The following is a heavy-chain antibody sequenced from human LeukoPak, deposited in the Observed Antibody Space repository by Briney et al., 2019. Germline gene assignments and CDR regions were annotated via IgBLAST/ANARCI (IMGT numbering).Heavy chain of an antibody. Sequence: SETLSLTCAVSGGSISSGGYSWSWIRQPPGKGLEWIGYIYHSGSTYYNPSLKSRVTISVDRSKNQFSLKLSSVTAAGTAVYYCARVEGDQLMDVWGQGTTVTVSS. V-gene: IGHV4-30-2*01. D-gene: IGHD1-1*01. CDR1: GGSISSGGYS. CDR3: ARVEGDQLMDV. CDR2: IYHSGST. J-gene: IGHJ6*02.